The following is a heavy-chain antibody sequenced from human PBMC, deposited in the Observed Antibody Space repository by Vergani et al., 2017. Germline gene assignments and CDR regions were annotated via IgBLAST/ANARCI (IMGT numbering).Heavy chain of an antibody. J-gene: IGHJ6*02. CDR1: GFTFSSYG. D-gene: IGHD6-6*01. CDR3: AKVAARHTYYYYGMDV. Sequence: QVQLVESGGGVVQPGRSLRLSCAASGFTFSSYGMHWVRQAPGKGLGWVAVISYDGSNKYYADSVKGRFTISRDNSKNTLYLQMNSLRAEDTAVYYCAKVAARHTYYYYGMDVWGQGTTVTVSS. CDR2: ISYDGSNK. V-gene: IGHV3-30*18.